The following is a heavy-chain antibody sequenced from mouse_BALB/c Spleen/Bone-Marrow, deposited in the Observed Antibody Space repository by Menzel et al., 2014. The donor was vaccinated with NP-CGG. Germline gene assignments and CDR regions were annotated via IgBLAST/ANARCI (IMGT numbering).Heavy chain of an antibody. Sequence: EVQLQQSGPELVKPGASVKISRKASGYTFTDYNMHWVKQSHGKSLEWIGYIYPYNGGTGYNQKFKSKATLTVDNSSSTAYMELRSLTSEDSAVYYRARRGGYDGYYGLAYWGQGTLVTVSA. V-gene: IGHV1S29*02. J-gene: IGHJ3*01. D-gene: IGHD2-3*01. CDR3: ARRGGYDGYYGLAY. CDR2: IYPYNGGT. CDR1: GYTFTDYN.